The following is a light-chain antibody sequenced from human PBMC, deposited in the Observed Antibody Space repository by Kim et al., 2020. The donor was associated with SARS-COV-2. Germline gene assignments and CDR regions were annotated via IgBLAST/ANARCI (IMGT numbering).Light chain of an antibody. J-gene: IGKJ1*01. CDR2: SAS. CDR1: QSVSTTY. Sequence: EVVLTQSPGTLSLSPGERAALSCRASQSVSTTYLAWYQQKPGLAPRLLMYSASNRATGIPDRFSGSGSGTDFTLTISRLEREDFAVYYCQQYGSSPWTFGQGTKVDIK. CDR3: QQYGSSPWT. V-gene: IGKV3-20*01.